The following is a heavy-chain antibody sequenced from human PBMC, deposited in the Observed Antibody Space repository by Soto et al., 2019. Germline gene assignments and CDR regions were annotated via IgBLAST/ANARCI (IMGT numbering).Heavy chain of an antibody. D-gene: IGHD2-2*01. CDR3: ARGGSSTNLYYYYMDV. CDR1: GYTFTGYY. Sequence: ASVKVSCKASGYTFTGYYMHWVRQAPGQGLEWMGWINPNSGGTNYAQKFQGWVTMTRDTSISTAYMELSRLRSDDTAVYYCARGGSSTNLYYYYMDVWGKGTTVTVSS. CDR2: INPNSGGT. V-gene: IGHV1-2*04. J-gene: IGHJ6*03.